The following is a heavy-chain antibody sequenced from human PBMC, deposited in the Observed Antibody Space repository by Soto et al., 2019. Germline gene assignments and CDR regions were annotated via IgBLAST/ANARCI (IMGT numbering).Heavy chain of an antibody. V-gene: IGHV1-18*01. J-gene: IGHJ4*02. CDR1: GYNFINYG. CDR3: VRDLDGSGSYYTDY. CDR2: ISVYNGNT. D-gene: IGHD3-10*01. Sequence: ASVKVSCKASGYNFINYGITWVRQAPGQGLEWMGWISVYNGNTKYAQNLQGRVTMTTDTSTSTAYMELRSLRSDDTAVYYCVRDLDGSGSYYTDYWGLGTLVTVSS.